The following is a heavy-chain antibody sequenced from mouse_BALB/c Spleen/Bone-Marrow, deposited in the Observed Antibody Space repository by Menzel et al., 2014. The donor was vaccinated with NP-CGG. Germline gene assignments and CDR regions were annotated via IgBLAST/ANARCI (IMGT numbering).Heavy chain of an antibody. CDR1: GFNIKDTY. Sequence: EVMLVESGAELVKPGASVKLSCTASGFNIKDTYMHWVKQRPEQGLEWIGRIDPANGNTKYDPKFQGKATITADTPSNTAYLQLSSLPSEDTAVYYCTTYYGSRFTYWGQGTLVTVSA. J-gene: IGHJ3*01. D-gene: IGHD2-9*01. V-gene: IGHV14-3*02. CDR2: IDPANGNT. CDR3: TTYYGSRFTY.